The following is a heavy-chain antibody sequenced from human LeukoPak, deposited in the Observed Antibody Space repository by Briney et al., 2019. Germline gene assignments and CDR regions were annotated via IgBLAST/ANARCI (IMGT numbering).Heavy chain of an antibody. D-gene: IGHD3-16*02. CDR1: GGSISSGGYS. CDR3: ARSHDHLWGNYPDY. CDR2: IYHSGNT. V-gene: IGHV4-30-2*01. Sequence: SETLSLTCTVSGGSISSGGYSWSWIRQPPEKDLEWIGYIYHSGNTYYNPSLKSRVTLSVDKSKNQFSLRLNSVTAADTAMYYCARSHDHLWGNYPDYWGQGTLVTVSS. J-gene: IGHJ4*02.